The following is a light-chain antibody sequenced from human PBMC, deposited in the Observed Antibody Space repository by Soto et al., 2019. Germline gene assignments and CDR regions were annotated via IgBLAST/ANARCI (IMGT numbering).Light chain of an antibody. V-gene: IGKV3-20*01. J-gene: IGKJ5*01. CDR3: QQYGTLIT. CDR2: GSF. Sequence: QSPGTLSLSPGERATLSCRASQSLSSSYLAWYQQKPCQAPRLLIYGSFSRATGIPDRFSGSGSGTDFTLTISRLEPEDSAVYYWQQYGTLITFGQGTRLEIK. CDR1: QSLSSSY.